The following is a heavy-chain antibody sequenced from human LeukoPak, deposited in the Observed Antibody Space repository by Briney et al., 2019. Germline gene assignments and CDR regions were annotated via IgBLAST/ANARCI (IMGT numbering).Heavy chain of an antibody. Sequence: GGSLRLSCAASGFTFSSYGMHWVRQAPGKGLEWVAVIWYDGSNKYYADSVKGRFTISRDNSKSTLYLQMNSLRAEDTAVYYCARIGAGYSSGWYYFDYWGQGTLVTVSS. J-gene: IGHJ4*02. V-gene: IGHV3-33*01. CDR1: GFTFSSYG. CDR2: IWYDGSNK. CDR3: ARIGAGYSSGWYYFDY. D-gene: IGHD6-19*01.